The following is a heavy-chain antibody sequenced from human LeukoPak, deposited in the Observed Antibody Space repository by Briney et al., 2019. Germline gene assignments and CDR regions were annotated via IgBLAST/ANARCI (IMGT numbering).Heavy chain of an antibody. CDR3: AREARRSGPIDY. CDR1: GGSISSYY. J-gene: IGHJ4*02. D-gene: IGHD2-15*01. V-gene: IGHV4-59*01. CDR2: MYYSGST. Sequence: SETLSLTCTVSGGSISSYYWSWIRQPPGKGLEWIGYMYYSGSTNYNPSLKSRVTISVDTSKNQFSLKLSSVTAADTAVYYCAREARRSGPIDYWGQGTLVTVSS.